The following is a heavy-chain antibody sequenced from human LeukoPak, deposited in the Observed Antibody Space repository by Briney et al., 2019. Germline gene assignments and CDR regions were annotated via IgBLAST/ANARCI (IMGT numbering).Heavy chain of an antibody. D-gene: IGHD3-22*01. V-gene: IGHV1-46*01. J-gene: IGHJ4*02. CDR1: GYTFTNYY. Sequence: GASVKVSCKASGYTFTNYYMHWVRQAPGQALEWMGIINPSGGSASYAQKFQGRVTMTRDTSTSTVYMELSCLRSEDTAVYYCARAPDSSGEFDYWGQGTLVTVSS. CDR2: INPSGGSA. CDR3: ARAPDSSGEFDY.